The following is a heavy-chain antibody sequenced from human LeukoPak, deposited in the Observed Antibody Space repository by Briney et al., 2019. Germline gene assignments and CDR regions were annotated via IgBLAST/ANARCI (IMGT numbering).Heavy chain of an antibody. Sequence: KSSETLSLACTAYSWSWIRQTPGKGLEWTGYVYASGDYISGINTYNPSLESRVTITVDTSKNQFALRLTSLTAADTAVYYCARGDQEFDYWGQGTRVTVSS. CDR2: VYASGDYISGIN. V-gene: IGHV4-59*13. CDR3: ARGDQEFDY. CDR1: YS. J-gene: IGHJ4*02.